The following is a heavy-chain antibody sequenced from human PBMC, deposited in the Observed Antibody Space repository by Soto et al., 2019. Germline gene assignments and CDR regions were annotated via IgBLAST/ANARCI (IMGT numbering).Heavy chain of an antibody. CDR2: IYYSGST. Sequence: SETLSLTCPVSGCSISSGGYYWSWIRQHPGKGLEWIGYIYYSGSTYYNPSLKSRVTISVDTSKNQFSLKLSSVTAADTAVYYCARDTQLNYGSGSYGLDYWGQGTLVTVSS. CDR1: GCSISSGGYY. V-gene: IGHV4-31*03. J-gene: IGHJ4*02. D-gene: IGHD3-10*01. CDR3: ARDTQLNYGSGSYGLDY.